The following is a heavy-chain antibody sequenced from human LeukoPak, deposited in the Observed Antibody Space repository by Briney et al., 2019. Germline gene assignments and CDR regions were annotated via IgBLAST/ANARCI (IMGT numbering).Heavy chain of an antibody. V-gene: IGHV3-23*01. D-gene: IGHD3-3*01. CDR2: IGGGGGNT. CDR3: AKDASGYHRPIDY. Sequence: AGSLRLSCAASGFTFSNYAMNWVRQGPGKGLEWVSGIGGGGGNTDYTDSVKGRFTISRDNSENTLSLQMSSLRAEDTAVYYCAKDASGYHRPIDYWGQGILVTVSS. CDR1: GFTFSNYA. J-gene: IGHJ4*02.